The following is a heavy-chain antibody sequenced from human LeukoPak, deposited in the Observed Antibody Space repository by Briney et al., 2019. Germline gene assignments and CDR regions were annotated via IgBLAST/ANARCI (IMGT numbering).Heavy chain of an antibody. D-gene: IGHD3-22*01. CDR1: GGSISSYY. J-gene: IGHJ4*02. Sequence: PSETLSLTCTVSGGSISSYYWSWIRQPPGKGLEWIGYIYYSGSTNYNPSLKSRVTISVDTSKNQFSLKLSSVTAADTAVYYCARYYYDSSGYSIGPGNFDYWGQGTLVTVSS. CDR3: ARYYYDSSGYSIGPGNFDY. V-gene: IGHV4-59*01. CDR2: IYYSGST.